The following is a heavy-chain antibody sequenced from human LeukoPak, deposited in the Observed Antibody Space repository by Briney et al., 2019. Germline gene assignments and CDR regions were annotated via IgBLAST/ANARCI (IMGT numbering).Heavy chain of an antibody. CDR1: GGSISSSSYY. J-gene: IGHJ4*02. CDR3: ARRGGGYDGRDY. D-gene: IGHD5-12*01. Sequence: SETLSLTCTVSGGSISSSSYYWGGIRQPPGKGLEWIGSIYYSGSTYYNPSLKSRVTISVDTSKNQFSLKLSSVTAADTAVYYCARRGGGYDGRDYWGQGTLVTVSS. V-gene: IGHV4-39*01. CDR2: IYYSGST.